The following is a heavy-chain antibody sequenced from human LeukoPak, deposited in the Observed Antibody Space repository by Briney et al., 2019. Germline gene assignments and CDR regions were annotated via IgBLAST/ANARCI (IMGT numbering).Heavy chain of an antibody. CDR1: GYSFTSYW. J-gene: IGHJ5*02. D-gene: IGHD2-8*01. V-gene: IGHV5-51*01. CDR3: ARLLVSYTNAAWFDP. CDR2: IYPGDSDT. Sequence: GESLRISCKGSGYSFTSYWIGWVRQMPGKGLEWMGIIYPGDSDTRYSPSFQGQVTISADKSISTAYLQWSSLKASDTAMYYCARLLVSYTNAAWFDPWGQGTLVTVSS.